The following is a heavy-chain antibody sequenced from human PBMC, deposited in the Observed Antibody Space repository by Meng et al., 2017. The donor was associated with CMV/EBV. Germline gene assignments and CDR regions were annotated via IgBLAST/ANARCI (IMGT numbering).Heavy chain of an antibody. CDR3: ARNLIPMVLGVGSVDY. J-gene: IGHJ4*02. CDR1: GYTFTGYY. Sequence: ASVKVSCKASGYTFTGYYMHWVRQAPGQGLEWMGWINPNSGGTNYAQKFQGRVTMTRDTSISTAYMELSRLRSDDTAVYYCARNLIPMVLGVGSVDYWGQGTLVTVSS. D-gene: IGHD3-10*01. CDR2: INPNSGGT. V-gene: IGHV1-2*02.